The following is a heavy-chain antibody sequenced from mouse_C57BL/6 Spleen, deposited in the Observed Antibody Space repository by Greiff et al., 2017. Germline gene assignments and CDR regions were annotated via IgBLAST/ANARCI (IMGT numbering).Heavy chain of an antibody. CDR3: AQLAGPYWYFYV. D-gene: IGHD6-1*01. Sequence: VQLQQSGPELVKPGASVKISCKASGYSFTGYYMNWVKQSPEKSLEWIGEINPSTGGTTYNQKFKAKATLTVDKSSSTAYMQLKSLTSEDSAVYYCAQLAGPYWYFYVWGTGTTVTVSS. CDR2: INPSTGGT. V-gene: IGHV1-42*01. J-gene: IGHJ1*03. CDR1: GYSFTGYY.